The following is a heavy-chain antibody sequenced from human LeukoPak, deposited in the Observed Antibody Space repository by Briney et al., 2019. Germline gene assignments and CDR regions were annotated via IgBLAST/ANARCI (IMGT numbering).Heavy chain of an antibody. V-gene: IGHV3-23*01. Sequence: PGGSLRLSCAASAFTFSRFAMSWVRQAPGKGLEWVSAIRAGSDVTYYADFVKGRFTISRDNSKNMLFLQMNSLKVEDTAIYFCAQDWMDGDSGIDQWGQGTLVTVSA. D-gene: IGHD4-17*01. CDR3: AQDWMDGDSGIDQ. CDR1: AFTFSRFA. CDR2: IRAGSDVT. J-gene: IGHJ4*02.